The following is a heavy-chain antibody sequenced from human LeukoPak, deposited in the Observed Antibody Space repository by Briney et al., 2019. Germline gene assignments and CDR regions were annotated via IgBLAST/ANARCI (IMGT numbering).Heavy chain of an antibody. J-gene: IGHJ6*02. CDR2: IRQDGSEK. CDR1: GFTFSSYW. V-gene: IGHV3-7*01. Sequence: GGSLRLSCAASGFTFSSYWMSWVRQAPGKGLEWVANIRQDGSEKYYVDSVKGRFTISRGNAKNSLYLQMNSLRAEDTAVYYCARDNLAGRGYYYGMDVWGQGTTVTVSS. CDR3: ARDNLAGRGYYYGMDV.